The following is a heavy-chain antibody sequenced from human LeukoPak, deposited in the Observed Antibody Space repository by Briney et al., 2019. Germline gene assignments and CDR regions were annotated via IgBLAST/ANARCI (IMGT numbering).Heavy chain of an antibody. CDR2: IYTSGST. Sequence: SETLSLTCTVSGGSISSGSYYWSWIRQPAGKGLEWIGRIYTSGSTDYNPSLKSRVTISVDTSKNQFSLKLSSVTAADTAVYYCAREARGFGVNQFDYWGQGTLVTVSS. V-gene: IGHV4-61*02. J-gene: IGHJ4*02. D-gene: IGHD3-10*01. CDR3: AREARGFGVNQFDY. CDR1: GGSISSGSYY.